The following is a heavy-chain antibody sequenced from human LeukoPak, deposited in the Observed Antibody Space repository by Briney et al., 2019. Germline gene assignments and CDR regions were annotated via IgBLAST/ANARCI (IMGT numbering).Heavy chain of an antibody. CDR3: AKSRSHSSAWYGSDFDH. CDR2: LSGSGGDT. J-gene: IGHJ4*02. CDR1: GFTFSSYA. V-gene: IGHV3-23*01. Sequence: QPGGSLRLSCAASGFTFSSYAMSWVRQAPGKGLEWATGLSGSGGDTYYADSVKGRFTISRDNSNNTLYLQMNSLRAEDTALYYCAKSRSHSSAWYGSDFDHWGQGTLVTVSS. D-gene: IGHD6-19*01.